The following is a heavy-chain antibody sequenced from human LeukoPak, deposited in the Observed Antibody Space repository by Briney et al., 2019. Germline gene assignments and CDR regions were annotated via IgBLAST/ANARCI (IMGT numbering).Heavy chain of an antibody. D-gene: IGHD5-24*01. CDR3: ARVPPGRDGYNRFDY. Sequence: GESLKISCKGSGYSFANYWIGWVRQMPGKGLEWMGIMFPGDSDPRYSPSFQGQVTISVDKSVSTAYLQWNSLKASDTAMYYCARVPPGRDGYNRFDYWGQGTLVTVSS. CDR2: MFPGDSDP. V-gene: IGHV5-51*01. CDR1: GYSFANYW. J-gene: IGHJ4*02.